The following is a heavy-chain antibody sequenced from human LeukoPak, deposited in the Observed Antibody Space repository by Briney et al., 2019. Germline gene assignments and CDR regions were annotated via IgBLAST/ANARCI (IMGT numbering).Heavy chain of an antibody. CDR1: GFTFSKYW. J-gene: IGHJ4*02. D-gene: IGHD6-19*01. CDR2: INTDGTVT. V-gene: IGHV3-74*01. CDR3: ATKQWLAPPPDS. Sequence: GGSLRLSCPASGFTFSKYWMLWVRQAPGKGLESFSRINTDGTVTTYADSVKGRFTVSRDNADNTMFLQMNSVRDEDTAVYYCATKQWLAPPPDSWGQGTPVTVSS.